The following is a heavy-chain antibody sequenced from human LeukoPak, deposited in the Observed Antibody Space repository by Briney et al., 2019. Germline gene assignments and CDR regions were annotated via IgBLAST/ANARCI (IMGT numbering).Heavy chain of an antibody. Sequence: GGSLRLSCAASEFTFSSYSMNWVRQAPGKGLEWVSYITNSGNSKSYADSVKGRFTFSRDNSKNTLYLQMNSLRAEDTAVYYCAKEYCSNSVCHSLDYWGQGTLVTVSS. J-gene: IGHJ4*02. CDR3: AKEYCSNSVCHSLDY. CDR2: ITNSGNSK. D-gene: IGHD2-8*01. CDR1: EFTFSSYS. V-gene: IGHV3-48*01.